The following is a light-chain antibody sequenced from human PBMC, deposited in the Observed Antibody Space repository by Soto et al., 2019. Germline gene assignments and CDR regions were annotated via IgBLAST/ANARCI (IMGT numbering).Light chain of an antibody. J-gene: IGKJ1*01. Sequence: DIQMTQCPATLSACIGDRVTITCRGSQSLDNCLAWYQPTPGKAPKLLIYDVSSLASGVPSRFSGSGSETEFTLTISSLIPDDFATYYCQQHNRYRPSGQGTTGDI. CDR2: DVS. CDR1: QSLDNC. V-gene: IGKV1-5*01. CDR3: QQHNRYRP.